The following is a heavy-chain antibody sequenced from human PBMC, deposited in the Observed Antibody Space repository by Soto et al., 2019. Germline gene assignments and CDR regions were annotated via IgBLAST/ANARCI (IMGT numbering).Heavy chain of an antibody. J-gene: IGHJ6*02. CDR2: IYYSGST. CDR1: GGSISSGGYY. Sequence: PSETLSLTCTVSGGSISSGGYYWSWIRQHPGKGLEWIGYIYYSGSTYYNPSLKSRVTISVDTSKNQFSLKLSSVTAADTAVYYXARVVAAKPYYYYGMDVWGPGTTVTVSS. D-gene: IGHD2-15*01. CDR3: ARVVAAKPYYYYGMDV. V-gene: IGHV4-31*03.